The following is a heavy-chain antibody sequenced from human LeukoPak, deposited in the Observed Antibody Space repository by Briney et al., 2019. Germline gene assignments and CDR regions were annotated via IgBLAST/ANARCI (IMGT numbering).Heavy chain of an antibody. CDR3: AKGADYVVY. V-gene: IGHV3-30*02. CDR2: IRYDGSNK. J-gene: IGHJ4*02. CDR1: GFTFSSYG. Sequence: GGYLRLSCAASGFTFSSYGMHWVRQAPGKGLEWVAFIRYDGSNKYYADSVKGRFTISRDNSKNTLYLQMNSLRAEDTAVYYCAKGADYVVYWGQGTLVTVSS.